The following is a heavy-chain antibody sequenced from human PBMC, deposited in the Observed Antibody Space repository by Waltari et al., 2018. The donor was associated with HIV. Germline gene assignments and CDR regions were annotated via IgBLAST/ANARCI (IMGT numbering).Heavy chain of an antibody. CDR3: ARDPGGADAFDF. Sequence: EVQLVESGGGLVQPGGSLRLSCAVSGFSFSSYWRSWVRQAPGKGLEWVANIKQDGSEKYYVDSVKGRFNISRDNAKNSLYLQMNSLRDEDTAVYYCARDPGGADAFDFWGQGTMVTVSS. J-gene: IGHJ3*01. V-gene: IGHV3-7*01. CDR2: IKQDGSEK. CDR1: GFSFSSYW. D-gene: IGHD3-16*01.